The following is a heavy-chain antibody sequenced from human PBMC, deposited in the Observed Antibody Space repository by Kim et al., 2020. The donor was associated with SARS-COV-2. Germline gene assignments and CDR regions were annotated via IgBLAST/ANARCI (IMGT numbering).Heavy chain of an antibody. CDR1: GGSTSSSDHY. CDR3: ARDQLGGSTYTHY. Sequence: SETLSLTCTVSGGSTSSSDHYWAWIRQPPGKGLEWIGSIYYSGSTHYNPSLRSRVTMSVDTSKNQFSLKLTSVTAADTAVYYCARDQLGGSTYTHYWGQGPRVTLPS. J-gene: IGHJ4*01. V-gene: IGHV4-39*07. CDR2: IYYSGST. D-gene: IGHD3-16*01.